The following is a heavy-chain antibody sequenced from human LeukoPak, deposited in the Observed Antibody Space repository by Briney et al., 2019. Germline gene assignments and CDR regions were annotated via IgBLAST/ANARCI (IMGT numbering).Heavy chain of an antibody. Sequence: SENLSLTCTVSGGSVSSSGSFWGWIRQPPGKGLEWIATIYYSGSTYYNPSLKRRVTMSVDTSKNQFSLKVISVTAADSAVYYCATGTIFGVLLQWGQGTVVTVSS. J-gene: IGHJ4*02. CDR1: GGSVSSSGSF. V-gene: IGHV4-39*01. CDR2: IYYSGST. CDR3: ATGTIFGVLLQ. D-gene: IGHD3-3*01.